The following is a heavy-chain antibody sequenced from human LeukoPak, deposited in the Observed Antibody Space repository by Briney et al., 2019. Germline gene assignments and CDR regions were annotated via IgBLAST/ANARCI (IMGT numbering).Heavy chain of an antibody. V-gene: IGHV4-59*01. CDR1: GDSITSYY. D-gene: IGHD1/OR15-1a*01. Sequence: SETLSFTCTVSGDSITSYYWTWIRQPPGKGLEWIGYIYYSGSTNYNPSLKSRVTISVDTSKNQFSLRLSSVTAADTAVYYCARKQGDYWGQGTLVTVSS. CDR2: IYYSGST. J-gene: IGHJ4*02. CDR3: ARKQGDY.